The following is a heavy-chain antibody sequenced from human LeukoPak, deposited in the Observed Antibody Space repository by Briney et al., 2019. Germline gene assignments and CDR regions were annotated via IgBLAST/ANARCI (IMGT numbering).Heavy chain of an antibody. Sequence: GGSLRLSCAASGFTFSSYWMSWVRQAPGKGLEWVANIKQDGSEKYYVDSVKGRFTISRDNAKNSLYLQMNSLRAEDTAVYCCARDLGYIVVVVAATPVYFDYWGQGTLVTVSS. D-gene: IGHD2-15*01. CDR3: ARDLGYIVVVVAATPVYFDY. CDR1: GFTFSSYW. CDR2: IKQDGSEK. V-gene: IGHV3-7*01. J-gene: IGHJ4*02.